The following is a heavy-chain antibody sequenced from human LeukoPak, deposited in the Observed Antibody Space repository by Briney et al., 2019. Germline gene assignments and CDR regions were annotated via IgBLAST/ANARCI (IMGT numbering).Heavy chain of an antibody. D-gene: IGHD4-23*01. CDR1: GFTFSSYA. Sequence: GGSLRLSCAASGFTFSSYAMSWVRQAPGKGLEWVSVISGSGGSTYYADSVKGRFTTSRDNSKNTLYLQMNSLRAEDTAVYYCARALYYGGANDAFDIWGQGTMVTVSS. V-gene: IGHV3-23*01. CDR2: ISGSGGST. J-gene: IGHJ3*02. CDR3: ARALYYGGANDAFDI.